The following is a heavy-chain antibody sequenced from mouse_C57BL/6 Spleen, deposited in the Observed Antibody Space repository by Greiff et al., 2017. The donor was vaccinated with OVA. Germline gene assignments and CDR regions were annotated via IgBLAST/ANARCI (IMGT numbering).Heavy chain of an antibody. V-gene: IGHV1-47*01. J-gene: IGHJ2*01. CDR1: GYTFTTYP. Sequence: QVQLQQSGAELVKPGASVKMSCKASGYTFTTYPIEWMKQNHGKSLEWIGHFHPYNDDTKYNEKFKGKATLTLEKSYITFYFESIRLTSDDSAVYYWARNYDSSFDYWGKGTTLTVSS. CDR3: ARNYDSSFDY. D-gene: IGHD1-1*01. CDR2: FHPYNDDT.